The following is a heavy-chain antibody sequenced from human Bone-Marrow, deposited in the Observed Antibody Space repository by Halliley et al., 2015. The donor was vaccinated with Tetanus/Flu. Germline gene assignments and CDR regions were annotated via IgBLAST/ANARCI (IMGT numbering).Heavy chain of an antibody. J-gene: IGHJ4*02. Sequence: GLEWVSVIYAVGSTYYADSVKGRFTISRDNSKNTLYLQMNGLKTEDTAIYYCARGGGYRYYFDYWGQGSLVPVSS. CDR3: ARGGGYRYYFDY. V-gene: IGHV3-53*05. D-gene: IGHD3-16*02. CDR2: IYAVGST.